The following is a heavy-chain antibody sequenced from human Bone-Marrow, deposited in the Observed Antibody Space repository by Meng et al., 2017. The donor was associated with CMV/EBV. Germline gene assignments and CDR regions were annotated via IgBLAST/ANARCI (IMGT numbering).Heavy chain of an antibody. Sequence: SVKVSCKASGGTFSSYTISWVRQAPGQGLEWMGRIIPILGIANYAQKFQGRVTITADKSTSTAYMELSSLRSEDTAVHYCARGDCSSTSCYSNYYYGMDVWGQGTTVTVSS. CDR1: GGTFSSYT. V-gene: IGHV1-69*02. J-gene: IGHJ6*02. CDR3: ARGDCSSTSCYSNYYYGMDV. CDR2: IIPILGIA. D-gene: IGHD2-2*02.